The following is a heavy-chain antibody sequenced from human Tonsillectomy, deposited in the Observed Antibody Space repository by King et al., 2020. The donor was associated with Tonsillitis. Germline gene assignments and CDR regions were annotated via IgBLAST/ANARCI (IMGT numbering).Heavy chain of an antibody. Sequence: VQLVESGGGLVQPGGSLRLSCAASGFTFSSYAMSWVRQAPGKGLEWVSAISGSGGSTYYSDSVKGRFTISRDNSKNTLYLQMNSLRSEDTAVYYCAKECENEYGGILDAFDIWGQGTMVTVSS. D-gene: IGHD4-23*01. V-gene: IGHV3-23*04. CDR1: GFTFSSYA. CDR2: ISGSGGST. J-gene: IGHJ3*02. CDR3: AKECENEYGGILDAFDI.